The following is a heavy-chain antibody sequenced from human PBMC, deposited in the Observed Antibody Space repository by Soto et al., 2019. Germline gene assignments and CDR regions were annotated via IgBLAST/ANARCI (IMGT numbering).Heavy chain of an antibody. Sequence: PGGSLRLSCAASGFTVSINYMSWVRQAAGEGLEWVSVIYCGGSTYYADTAKGRFTISRDNSKNTLYLQMNSQRAEDTAVYYCARGRAVAGIWAYNWFDPWGQGTLVTVSS. V-gene: IGHV3-53*01. CDR1: GFTVSINY. CDR3: ARGRAVAGIWAYNWFDP. D-gene: IGHD6-19*01. CDR2: IYCGGST. J-gene: IGHJ5*02.